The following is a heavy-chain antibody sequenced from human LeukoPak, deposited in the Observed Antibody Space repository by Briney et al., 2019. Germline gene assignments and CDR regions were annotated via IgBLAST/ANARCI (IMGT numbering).Heavy chain of an antibody. V-gene: IGHV4-34*01. J-gene: IGHJ4*02. CDR3: AGRIVVVPAASLDY. CDR2: INHSGST. CDR1: GGSFSGYY. D-gene: IGHD2-2*01. Sequence: PSETLSLTCAVYGGSFSGYYWSWIRQPPGKGLEWIGEINHSGSTNYNPSLKSRVTISVDTSKNQFSLKLSSVTAADTAVYYCAGRIVVVPAASLDYWGQGTLVTVPS.